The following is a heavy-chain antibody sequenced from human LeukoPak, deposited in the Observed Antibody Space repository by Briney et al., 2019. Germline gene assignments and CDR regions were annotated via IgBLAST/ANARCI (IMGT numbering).Heavy chain of an antibody. CDR2: INHSAST. CDR3: ARIPSIPIFGYYYMDV. CDR1: VGSLRGYY. Sequence: PSETLSLTSAVYVGSLRGYYWSCIPQPPGKGVWWGGDINHSASTNYNPSLKSRVTISVDTSKNQFSLKMSSVTAEDTAVYYCARIPSIPIFGYYYMDVWGKGTTVTVSS. J-gene: IGHJ6*03. V-gene: IGHV4-34*01. D-gene: IGHD3-3*01.